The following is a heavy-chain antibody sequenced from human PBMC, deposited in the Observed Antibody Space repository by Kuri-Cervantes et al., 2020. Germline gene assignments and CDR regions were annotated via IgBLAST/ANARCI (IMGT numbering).Heavy chain of an antibody. Sequence: ASVKVSCKASGYTFTGYYMHWVRQAPGQGLEWMGWINPNSGGTNYAQKFQGWVTMTRDTSTSTAYMELRSLRSDDTAVYYCARDQAGMITFGGVIVIPYDYWGQGTLVTDSS. CDR2: INPNSGGT. J-gene: IGHJ4*02. CDR1: GYTFTGYY. CDR3: ARDQAGMITFGGVIVIPYDY. D-gene: IGHD3-16*02. V-gene: IGHV1-2*04.